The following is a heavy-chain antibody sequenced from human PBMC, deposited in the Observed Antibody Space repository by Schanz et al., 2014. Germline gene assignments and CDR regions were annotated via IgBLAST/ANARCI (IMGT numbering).Heavy chain of an antibody. Sequence: QLVQSGSEFRKPGASVKVSCKASGYTFTDYGVIWVRQAPGQGLEWMGWISTSNGNTNYIQKFQGRVTITADRSTSTAYMELSSLRSEDTAVYYCARGYGDSPTDFWGQGTLVTVSS. V-gene: IGHV1-18*01. CDR3: ARGYGDSPTDF. J-gene: IGHJ4*02. CDR1: GYTFTDYG. D-gene: IGHD4-17*01. CDR2: ISTSNGNT.